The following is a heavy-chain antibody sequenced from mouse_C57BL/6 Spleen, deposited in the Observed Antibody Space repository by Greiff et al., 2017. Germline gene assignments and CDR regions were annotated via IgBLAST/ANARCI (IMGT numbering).Heavy chain of an antibody. Sequence: VKLMESGPELVKPGASVKISCKASGYSFTSYYIHWVKQRPGQGLEWIGWIYPGSGNTKYNEKFKGKATLTADTSSSTAYMQLSSLTSEDSAVYYCARTYSNSAWFAYWGQGTLVTVSA. V-gene: IGHV1-66*01. D-gene: IGHD2-5*01. CDR3: ARTYSNSAWFAY. CDR1: GYSFTSYY. J-gene: IGHJ3*01. CDR2: IYPGSGNT.